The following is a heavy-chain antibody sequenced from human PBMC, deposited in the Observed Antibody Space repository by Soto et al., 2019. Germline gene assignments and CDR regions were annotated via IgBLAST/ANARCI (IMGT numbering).Heavy chain of an antibody. CDR3: ARGGGSSWFDD. CDR1: GYTFTGSY. V-gene: IGHV1-2*02. J-gene: IGHJ5*02. Sequence: GASVEVTCKAPGYTFTGSYRHWVRQAPGQGLEWMGWINPNSGGTNYAQKFQGRVTMTRDSSISTAYMELSSLNSDDTAIYFCARGGGSSWFDDWGQGSLVTVSS. CDR2: INPNSGGT. D-gene: IGHD6-13*01.